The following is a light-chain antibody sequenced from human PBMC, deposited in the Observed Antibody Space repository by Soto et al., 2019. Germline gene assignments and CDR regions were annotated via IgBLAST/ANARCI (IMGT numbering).Light chain of an antibody. V-gene: IGLV2-14*03. CDR1: SSDVGGYNY. CDR2: DVS. Sequence: QSVLTQPASVSGSPGQSITISCTGTSSDVGGYNYVSWYQHHPGKAPKLMIYDVSNRPSGVSNRFSGFRSGNTASLTISGLQAEAEADYYCSSYTSSTTLERVLGGGTKLTVL. J-gene: IGLJ2*01. CDR3: SSYTSSTTLERV.